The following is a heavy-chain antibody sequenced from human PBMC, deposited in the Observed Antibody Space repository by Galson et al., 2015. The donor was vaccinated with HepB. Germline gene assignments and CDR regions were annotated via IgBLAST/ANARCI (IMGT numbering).Heavy chain of an antibody. CDR1: GFTFSSYW. D-gene: IGHD5-12*01. V-gene: IGHV3-7*01. Sequence: SLRLSCAASGFTFSSYWMSWVRQAPGKGLEWVANIKQDGSEKYYVDSVKGRFTISRDNAKNSHYLQMNSLRAKDTAVYYCARVLDGYSGYERHDAFDIWGQGTMVTVSS. CDR2: IKQDGSEK. CDR3: ARVLDGYSGYERHDAFDI. J-gene: IGHJ3*02.